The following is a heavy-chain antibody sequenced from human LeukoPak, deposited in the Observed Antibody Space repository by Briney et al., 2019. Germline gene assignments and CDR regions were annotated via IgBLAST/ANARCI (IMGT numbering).Heavy chain of an antibody. Sequence: SETLSLTCTVSGGSISSSDYYWGWIRQPPGKGLEWIGSIYFGGSTYYNPSLKSRVTISVDTSKNQFSLKLSSVTAADTAVYYCARELLVFDIVVVPAAHYTNWFDPWGQGTLVTVSS. CDR3: ARELLVFDIVVVPAAHYTNWFDP. CDR2: IYFGGST. CDR1: GGSISSSDYY. V-gene: IGHV4-39*07. D-gene: IGHD2-2*01. J-gene: IGHJ5*02.